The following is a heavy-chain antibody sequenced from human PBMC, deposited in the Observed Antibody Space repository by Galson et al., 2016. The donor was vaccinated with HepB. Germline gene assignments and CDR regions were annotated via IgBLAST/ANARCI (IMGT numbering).Heavy chain of an antibody. CDR2: IRSKANSYAT. CDR1: GFTFSGSA. J-gene: IGHJ4*02. D-gene: IGHD6-13*01. Sequence: SLRLSCAASGFTFSGSAMHWVRQASGKGLEWVGRIRSKANSYATAYAASVKGRITISRDDSKNTAYLQMNSLKTADTAVYYCTRRSGDSSSWYGDYWGQGTLVTVSS. V-gene: IGHV3-73*01. CDR3: TRRSGDSSSWYGDY.